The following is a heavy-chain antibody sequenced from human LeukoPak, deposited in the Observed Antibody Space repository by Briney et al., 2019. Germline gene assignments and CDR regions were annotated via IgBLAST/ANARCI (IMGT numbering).Heavy chain of an antibody. CDR2: MYYSGST. V-gene: IGHV4-59*01. CDR1: GDSISSYY. CDR3: ARNAEALVWFGELYLDY. J-gene: IGHJ4*02. D-gene: IGHD3-10*01. Sequence: PSETLSLTCTVSGDSISSYYWSWIRQPPGKGLEWIGYMYYSGSTNYNPSLKSRVTISVDTSKNQFSLKLSSVTAADTAVYYCARNAEALVWFGELYLDYWGQGTLVTVSS.